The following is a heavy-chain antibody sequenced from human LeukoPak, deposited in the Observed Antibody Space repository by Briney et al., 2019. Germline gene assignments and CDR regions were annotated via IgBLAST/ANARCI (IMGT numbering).Heavy chain of an antibody. Sequence: GGSLRLSCTASGFTFGDYAMSWFRQAPGKGLEWVANIKQDGSEKYYVDSVKGRFTISRDNAKNSLYLQMISLRSEDTAVYYCARAAGGIAVAGTLNTYYYYYHMDVWGKGTTVTVSS. J-gene: IGHJ6*03. CDR3: ARAAGGIAVAGTLNTYYYYYHMDV. CDR2: IKQDGSEK. CDR1: GFTFGDYA. D-gene: IGHD6-19*01. V-gene: IGHV3-7*01.